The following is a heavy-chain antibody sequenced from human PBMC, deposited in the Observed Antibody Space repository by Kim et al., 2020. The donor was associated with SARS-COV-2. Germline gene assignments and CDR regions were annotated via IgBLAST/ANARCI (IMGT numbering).Heavy chain of an antibody. D-gene: IGHD5-12*01. J-gene: IGHJ4*02. V-gene: IGHV3-53*01. Sequence: GGSLRLSCAASGFTVSSNYMSWVRQAPGKGLEWVSVIYSGGSTYYADSVKGRFTISRDNSKNTLYLQMNSLRAEDTAVYYCARVYSGYDTDYWGQGTLVTVSS. CDR3: ARVYSGYDTDY. CDR2: IYSGGST. CDR1: GFTVSSNY.